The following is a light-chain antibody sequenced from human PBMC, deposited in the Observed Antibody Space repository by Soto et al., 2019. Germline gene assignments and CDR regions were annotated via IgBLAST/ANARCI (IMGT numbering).Light chain of an antibody. V-gene: IGLV2-14*01. CDR1: SSDVGGYNY. Sequence: QSALTQPASVSGSPGQSITISCTGTSSDVGGYNYVSWYQQHPGKAPKLMIYDVSNRPSGVSNRFSGSKSGNTASLTISGLQADDEADDYCSSYTSSSTLVVFGGGTQLTVL. CDR3: SSYTSSSTLVV. J-gene: IGLJ2*01. CDR2: DVS.